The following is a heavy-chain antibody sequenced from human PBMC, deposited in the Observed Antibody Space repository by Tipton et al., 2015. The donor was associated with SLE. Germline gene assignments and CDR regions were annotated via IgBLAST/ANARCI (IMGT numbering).Heavy chain of an antibody. CDR3: ARGSSWYGDY. Sequence: SLRLSCAASGFTFSSYAMHWVRQAPGKGLEWVAVISYDGSNKYYADSVKGRFTISRDNSKNTLYLQMNSLRPEDTAVHYCARGSSWYGDYWGQGTLVTVSS. J-gene: IGHJ4*02. V-gene: IGHV3-30-3*01. CDR1: GFTFSSYA. CDR2: ISYDGSNK. D-gene: IGHD6-13*01.